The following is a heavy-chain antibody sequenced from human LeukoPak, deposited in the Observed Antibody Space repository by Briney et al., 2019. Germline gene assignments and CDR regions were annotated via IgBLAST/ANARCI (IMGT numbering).Heavy chain of an antibody. Sequence: GGSLRLSCAASGFSFSTFEMNWVRQAPGKGLEWVAYISGSDDAVFYADSVKGRFSISRDNAKNSLYLQMNSLRAEDTGLYYCVRDIDGGDIFDYWGQGTLVTVST. J-gene: IGHJ4*02. CDR1: GFSFSTFE. CDR2: ISGSDDAV. V-gene: IGHV3-48*03. CDR3: VRDIDGGDIFDY. D-gene: IGHD4-17*01.